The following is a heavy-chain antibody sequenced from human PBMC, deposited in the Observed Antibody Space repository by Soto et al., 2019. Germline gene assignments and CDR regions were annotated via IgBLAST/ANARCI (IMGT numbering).Heavy chain of an antibody. J-gene: IGHJ4*02. V-gene: IGHV3-33*01. D-gene: IGHD6-13*01. CDR2: IWYDGSNK. Sequence: GGSLRLSCAASGFTFSSYGMHWVRQAPGKGLEWVAVIWYDGSNKYYVDSVKGRFTISRDNSKNTLYLQMNSLRAEDTAVYYCARDPGSSWYPIDYWGQGTLVTSPQ. CDR1: GFTFSSYG. CDR3: ARDPGSSWYPIDY.